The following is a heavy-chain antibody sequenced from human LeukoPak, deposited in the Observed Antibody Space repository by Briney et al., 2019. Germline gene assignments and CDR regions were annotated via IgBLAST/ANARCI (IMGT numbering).Heavy chain of an antibody. V-gene: IGHV5-51*01. Sequence: GESLKISCKGSGYSFTSYWIGWVRQMPGKVLEWMGIIYPGDSDTRYSPSFQGLVTISADKSISTAYLQWSTLKASDTAMYYCARGGSSGYYPYYFDYWGQGTLVTVSS. J-gene: IGHJ4*02. CDR2: IYPGDSDT. CDR3: ARGGSSGYYPYYFDY. CDR1: GYSFTSYW. D-gene: IGHD3-22*01.